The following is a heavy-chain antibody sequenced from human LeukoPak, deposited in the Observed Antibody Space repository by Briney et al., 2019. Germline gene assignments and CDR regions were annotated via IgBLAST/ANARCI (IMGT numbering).Heavy chain of an antibody. CDR3: ARAGVAIFGVAQAPYGMDV. Sequence: GVLRLSCAASGFTASSNYMSWVRQAPGKGLEWVSVIYSGGSTYYADSVKGRFTISRHNSKNTLYLQMNSLRAEDTAVYYCARAGVAIFGVAQAPYGMDVWGQGTTVTVSS. CDR1: GFTASSNY. D-gene: IGHD3-3*01. CDR2: IYSGGST. V-gene: IGHV3-53*04. J-gene: IGHJ6*02.